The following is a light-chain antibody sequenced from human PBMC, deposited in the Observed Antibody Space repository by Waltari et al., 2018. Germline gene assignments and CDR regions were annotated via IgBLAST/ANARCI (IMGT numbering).Light chain of an antibody. CDR1: QGVGKY. J-gene: IGKJ1*01. Sequence: EIVLTQSPGTLSLSPGERATLSCRASQGVGKYLAWYQHIPGQAPRLLLYHASIRATGIPDRFSGSGYLTDFSLTISRLEPEDFAVYYCQKYDFLPATFGQGTTVEIK. CDR2: HAS. CDR3: QKYDFLPAT. V-gene: IGKV3-20*01.